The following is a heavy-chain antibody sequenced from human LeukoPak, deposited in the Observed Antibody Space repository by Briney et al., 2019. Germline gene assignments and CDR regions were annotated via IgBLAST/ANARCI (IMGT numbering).Heavy chain of an antibody. CDR3: ARENLQDTIFGVVITGMDV. V-gene: IGHV1-69*05. Sequence: SVKVSCKASGGTFSSYAISWVRQAPGQGLEWMGGIIPIFGTANYAQKFQGRVTITTDESTSTAYMEPSSLRSEDTAVYYCARENLQDTIFGVVITGMDVWGKGTTVTVSS. D-gene: IGHD3-3*01. CDR1: GGTFSSYA. J-gene: IGHJ6*04. CDR2: IIPIFGTA.